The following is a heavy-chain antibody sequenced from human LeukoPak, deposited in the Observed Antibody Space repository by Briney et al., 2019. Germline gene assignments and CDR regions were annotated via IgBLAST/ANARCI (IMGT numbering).Heavy chain of an antibody. CDR1: GFTLSRYW. CDR2: INSDGSAT. J-gene: IGHJ4*02. D-gene: IGHD4/OR15-4a*01. Sequence: GGSLRLFCAASGFTLSRYWMHWVCQAPGKGLVWVSRINSDGSATAYADFVKGRFTISRDNAKNTLYLQMKSLRVDDTAMYYCARDYGAWGERAVVSVSP. V-gene: IGHV3-74*03. CDR3: ARDYGA.